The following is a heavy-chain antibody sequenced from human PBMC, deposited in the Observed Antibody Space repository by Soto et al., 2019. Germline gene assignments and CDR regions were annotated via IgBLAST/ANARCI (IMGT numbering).Heavy chain of an antibody. J-gene: IGHJ4*02. CDR2: IDPSDSYI. V-gene: IGHV5-10-1*01. CDR1: GYSFKTHW. D-gene: IGHD3-10*01. CDR3: ARQGMRGAYYFDH. Sequence: ESLKISCEGSGYSFKTHWITWVRQMPGKGLEWVGRIDPSDSYISYSPSFHGHVTISADKSISTAYLQWSSLEASDTAIYYCARQGMRGAYYFDHWGQGTLVTVSS.